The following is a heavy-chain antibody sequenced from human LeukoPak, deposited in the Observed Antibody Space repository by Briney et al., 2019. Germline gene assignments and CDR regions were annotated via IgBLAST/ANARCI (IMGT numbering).Heavy chain of an antibody. Sequence: SETLSLTCTVSGGSIGSSSYYWGWIRQPPGKGLEWIGSLHYSGSTYYNSSLESRVTISVGTSKNQFSLKLTSVTAADTAVYYCARLKPRCPHPWCWFDPWGQGTLVTVSS. CDR2: LHYSGST. D-gene: IGHD2-8*02. J-gene: IGHJ5*02. CDR3: ARLKPRCPHPWCWFDP. V-gene: IGHV4-39*01. CDR1: GGSIGSSSYY.